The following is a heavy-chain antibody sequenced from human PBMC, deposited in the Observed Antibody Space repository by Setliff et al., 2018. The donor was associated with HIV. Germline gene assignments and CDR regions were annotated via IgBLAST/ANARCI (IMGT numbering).Heavy chain of an antibody. Sequence: RLSCAASGFTFYSYAMSWVRQAPGKGLEWVATMSGSTGDTYYADSVKGRFTISRDNSKNTLSLQMNSLGAEDTAIYYCANRLRGYNKWYYFDYWGQGTLVTVSS. CDR1: GFTFYSYA. D-gene: IGHD1-1*01. CDR2: MSGSTGDT. J-gene: IGHJ4*02. V-gene: IGHV3-23*01. CDR3: ANRLRGYNKWYYFDY.